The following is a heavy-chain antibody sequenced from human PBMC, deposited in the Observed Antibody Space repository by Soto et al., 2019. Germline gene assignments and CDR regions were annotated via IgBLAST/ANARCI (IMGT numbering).Heavy chain of an antibody. CDR2: IQHSGSS. D-gene: IGHD3-10*01. V-gene: IGHV4-59*01. J-gene: IGHJ4*02. CDR1: GGSISSYF. Sequence: ETLSLTCTVSGGSISSYFWSWIRQPPGKGLEWIGYIQHSGSSSYNPSLKSRVTVSVDTSKNQFSLKVNSVTAADTAVYYCARVVFYYGSALFEFWGQGSLVTVSS. CDR3: ARVVFYYGSALFEF.